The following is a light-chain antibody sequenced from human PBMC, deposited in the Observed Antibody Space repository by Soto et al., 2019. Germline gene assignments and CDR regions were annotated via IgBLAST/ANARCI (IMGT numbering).Light chain of an antibody. CDR1: QSVSSK. CDR3: QQFNNWPRT. V-gene: IGKV3-15*01. CDR2: DAS. Sequence: EIAMMQSPATLSVSPGERATLSCRASQSVSSKLAWYQQKPGQAPRLLIYDASTRATGIPARFSGSGSGTEFTLTISSLQSEDFAVYYCQQFNNWPRTFGQGTKVDI. J-gene: IGKJ1*01.